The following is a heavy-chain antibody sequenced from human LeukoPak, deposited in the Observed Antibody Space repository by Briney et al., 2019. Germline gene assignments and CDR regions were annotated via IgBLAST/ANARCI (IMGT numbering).Heavy chain of an antibody. CDR2: IYYSGST. J-gene: IGHJ5*02. CDR1: GDSISSYY. D-gene: IGHD6-6*01. Sequence: SETLSLTCTVSGDSISSYYWSWIRQPPGKGLEWIGYIYYSGSTNYNPSLKSRVTISVDTSKNQFSLKLSSVTAADTAVYYCARQTMNIAARPGWFDPWGQGTLVTVSS. V-gene: IGHV4-59*08. CDR3: ARQTMNIAARPGWFDP.